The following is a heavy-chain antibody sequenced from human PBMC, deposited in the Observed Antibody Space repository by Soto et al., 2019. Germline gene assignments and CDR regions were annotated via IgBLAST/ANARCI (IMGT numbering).Heavy chain of an antibody. J-gene: IGHJ3*02. V-gene: IGHV1-2*02. Sequence: VASVKVSCKASGYTFTGYYLHWVRRAPGQGLEWMGWINPNSGGTNYAQKFQGRVTMTRDTSISTAYMERSRLRSDDTAVYYCAGRIAAVGYAFDIWGQGTMVTVSS. CDR2: INPNSGGT. CDR3: AGRIAAVGYAFDI. D-gene: IGHD6-13*01. CDR1: GYTFTGYY.